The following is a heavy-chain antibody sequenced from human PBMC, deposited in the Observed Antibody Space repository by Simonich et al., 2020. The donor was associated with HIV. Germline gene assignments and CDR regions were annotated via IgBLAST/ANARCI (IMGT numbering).Heavy chain of an antibody. V-gene: IGHV4-34*01. CDR2: IKHSGST. Sequence: QVQLQQWGAGLLKPSENLSLTCAVYGGSFSGYYWSWIRQPPGKGLEWNGEIKHSGSTNYNPSLKSRVTISVDTSKNQFSLKLSSVTAADTAVYYCARRHPTTVTTPYFDYWGQGTLVTVSS. J-gene: IGHJ4*02. D-gene: IGHD4-17*01. CDR3: ARRHPTTVTTPYFDY. CDR1: GGSFSGYY.